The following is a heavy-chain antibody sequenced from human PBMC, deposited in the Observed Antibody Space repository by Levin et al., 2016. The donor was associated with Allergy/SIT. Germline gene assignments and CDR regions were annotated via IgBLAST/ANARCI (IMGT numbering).Heavy chain of an antibody. V-gene: IGHV3-53*01. J-gene: IGHJ2*01. Sequence: GGSLRLSCAASGFNVKNYYISWVRQAPGKGLEWVSVIYSGGSTYYADSVKGRFTISRDNSRNTLYLQMNSLRAEDTAVYYCARKNQYDSGGDFYVWWYFDVWGRGTLVIVSS. CDR1: GFNVKNYY. CDR3: ARKNQYDSGGDFYVWWYFDV. D-gene: IGHD3-22*01. CDR2: IYSGGST.